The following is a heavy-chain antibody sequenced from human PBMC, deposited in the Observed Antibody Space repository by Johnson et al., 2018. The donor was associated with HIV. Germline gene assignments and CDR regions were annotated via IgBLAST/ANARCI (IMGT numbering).Heavy chain of an antibody. CDR2: INSDGRST. CDR3: RATIPRDAFDI. V-gene: IGHV3-74*02. CDR1: PFTFRSYA. Sequence: VQLVESGGGLVQPGGSLRLSCGASPFTFRSYAMNWVRQAPGKGLVWVSRINSDGRSTYCADSVKGRFTISRDNVYNTLNLQMNSLRAEDTAVYYTRATIPRDAFDIWGQGTMVTVSS. J-gene: IGHJ3*02. D-gene: IGHD5-12*01.